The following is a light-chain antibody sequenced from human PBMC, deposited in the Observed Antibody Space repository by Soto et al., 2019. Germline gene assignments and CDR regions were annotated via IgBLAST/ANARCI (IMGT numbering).Light chain of an antibody. J-gene: IGLJ1*01. CDR3: CSYGGSTTVYV. V-gene: IGLV2-23*02. CDR1: SSDVGSYNL. CDR2: EVT. Sequence: QSVLTQPASVSGSPGQSITISCTGSSSDVGSYNLVSWYQQHPGKAPKLMIYEVTKRPSGVSNRFSGSKSGNTASLSISGLQAEDEADYYCCSYGGSTTVYVFGTGTKLTVL.